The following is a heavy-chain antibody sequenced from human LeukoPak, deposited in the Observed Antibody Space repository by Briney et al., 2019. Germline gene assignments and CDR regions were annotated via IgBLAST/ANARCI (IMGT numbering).Heavy chain of an antibody. J-gene: IGHJ5*02. D-gene: IGHD7-27*01. V-gene: IGHV3-33*01. CDR2: IWYDGSNE. CDR3: ARDSPLTAGPFDP. Sequence: GGSLRLSCVASGITFSSFGMHWVRQAPGKGLEWVAFIWYDGSNEYYADSVKGRLTIFRDNSKNTLYLQMNSLRGDDTAVYYCARDSPLTAGPFDPWGQGTLVTVSS. CDR1: GITFSSFG.